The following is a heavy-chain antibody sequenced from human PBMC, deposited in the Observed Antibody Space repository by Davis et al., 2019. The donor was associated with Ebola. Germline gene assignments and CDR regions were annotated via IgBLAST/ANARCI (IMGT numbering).Heavy chain of an antibody. CDR1: GFTVSNSV. Sequence: PGGSLRLSCAASGFTVSNSVITWVRQAPGKGLEYVSVISSNGGSTYYADSVKGRFTISRDNSKNMLFLQMNSLRVEDTAVYYCAREMRGLGALDLWGQGTMVTVSS. CDR3: AREMRGLGALDL. D-gene: IGHD3-16*01. J-gene: IGHJ3*01. CDR2: ISSNGGST. V-gene: IGHV3-23*01.